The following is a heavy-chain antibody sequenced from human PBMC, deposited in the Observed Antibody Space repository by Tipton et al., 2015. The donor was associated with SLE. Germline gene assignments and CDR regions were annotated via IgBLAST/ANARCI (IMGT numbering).Heavy chain of an antibody. V-gene: IGHV1-18*04. D-gene: IGHD2-15*01. CDR1: GYTFTYRY. J-gene: IGHJ4*02. CDR2: ISAYNGNA. CDR3: ARDGDCSGGSCYSGY. Sequence: QLVQSGAEVKKTGSSVKVSCKASGYTFTYRYLHWVRQAPGQGLEWMGWISAYNGNANYAQKLQGRVTMTTDTSTSTAYMELRSLRSDDTAVYYCARDGDCSGGSCYSGYWCQGTLVTVSS.